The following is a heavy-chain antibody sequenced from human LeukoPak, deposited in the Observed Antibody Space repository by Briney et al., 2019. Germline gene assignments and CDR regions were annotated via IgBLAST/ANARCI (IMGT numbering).Heavy chain of an antibody. Sequence: GESLKISCKGSGYSFTSYWIGWVRQMPGKGLEWMGIIYPGDSDTRYSPSFQGQVTISADKSISTAYLQWSSLKASDTAMYYCARRLYCSSTSCYYFDYRGQGTLVTVSS. CDR2: IYPGDSDT. D-gene: IGHD2-2*01. CDR3: ARRLYCSSTSCYYFDY. V-gene: IGHV5-51*01. CDR1: GYSFTSYW. J-gene: IGHJ4*02.